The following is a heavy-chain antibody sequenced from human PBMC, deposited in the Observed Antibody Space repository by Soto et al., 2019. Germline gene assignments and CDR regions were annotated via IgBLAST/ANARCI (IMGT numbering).Heavy chain of an antibody. Sequence: QVRLEESGPGLVKPSETLSLICSVSGGSVNNANYFWNWIRHHPENGLEWIGYIYYSGSTSYNPSSKTRATLSIDTSKNQFSLRLNSVTVADTAVYFCARDADYGGSRGGMDVWGRGTTVTVSS. CDR2: IYYSGST. D-gene: IGHD4-17*01. V-gene: IGHV4-31*03. CDR3: ARDADYGGSRGGMDV. CDR1: GGSVNNANYF. J-gene: IGHJ6*02.